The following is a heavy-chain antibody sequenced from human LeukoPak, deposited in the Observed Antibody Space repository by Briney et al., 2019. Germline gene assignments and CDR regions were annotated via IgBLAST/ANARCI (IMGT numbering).Heavy chain of an antibody. Sequence: ASVKVSCKASGYTFTSYDINWVRQATGQGLEWMGWMNPNSGNTGYAQKFQGRVTMTRDTSISTAYMELSRLRSDDTAVYYCAREYYYGSGTLPGTNWFDPWGQGTLVTVSS. D-gene: IGHD3-10*01. CDR3: AREYYYGSGTLPGTNWFDP. V-gene: IGHV1-8*01. CDR1: GYTFTSYD. CDR2: MNPNSGNT. J-gene: IGHJ5*02.